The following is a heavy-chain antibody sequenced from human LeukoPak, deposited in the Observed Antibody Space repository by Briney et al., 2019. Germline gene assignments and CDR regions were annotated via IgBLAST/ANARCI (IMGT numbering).Heavy chain of an antibody. D-gene: IGHD3-10*01. V-gene: IGHV3-53*01. J-gene: IGHJ4*02. Sequence: GGSLRLSCAASGFTVSSNYMSWVRQAPGKGLEWVSIIYSGGDTYYADSVKGRFTISRDNSKNRLYLEMNSLRAEDTAVYYCARDMGYGSGSYDYWGQGTLVTVSS. CDR1: GFTVSSNY. CDR3: ARDMGYGSGSYDY. CDR2: IYSGGDT.